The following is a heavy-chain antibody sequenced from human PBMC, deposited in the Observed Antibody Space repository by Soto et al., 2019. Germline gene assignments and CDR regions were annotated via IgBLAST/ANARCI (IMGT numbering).Heavy chain of an antibody. CDR2: ISYDGSNK. CDR3: AKDRRPNSCYGMDV. Sequence: QVQLVESGGGVVQPGRSLRLSCAASGFTFSSYGMHWVRQAPGKGLEWVAVISYDGSNKYYADSVKGRFTISRDNSKNTPYLQMNSLRAEDAAVYYCAKDRRPNSCYGMDVWGPGTTVTVSS. V-gene: IGHV3-30*18. CDR1: GFTFSSYG. J-gene: IGHJ6*02. D-gene: IGHD6-25*01.